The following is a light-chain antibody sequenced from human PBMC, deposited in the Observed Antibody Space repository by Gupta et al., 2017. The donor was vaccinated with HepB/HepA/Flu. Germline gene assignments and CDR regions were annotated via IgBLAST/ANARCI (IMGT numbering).Light chain of an antibody. V-gene: IGLV3-21*03. Sequence: SYVLTQPPSVSVAPGKTARITRGGNNIGSKSVHWYQQKPGRAPVLVVYDDSDRPSGIPERFSGSNSGNTATLTISRVEAGDEADYYCQVWDSNSDPVVFGGGTKLTVL. J-gene: IGLJ2*01. CDR1: NIGSKS. CDR3: QVWDSNSDPVV. CDR2: DDS.